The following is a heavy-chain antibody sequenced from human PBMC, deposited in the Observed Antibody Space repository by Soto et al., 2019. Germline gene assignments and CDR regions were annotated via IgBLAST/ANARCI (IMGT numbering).Heavy chain of an antibody. CDR1: GYNFTNYS. V-gene: IGHV5-10-1*01. Sequence: GESLKISCKGSGYNFTNYSISWVRQMPGKGLEWMGRIDPSDSYTNYSPSFQGHVTISADRSISTAYQHWSSLKASDTAMYYCARALFYDWFDPWGQGTLVTVSS. D-gene: IGHD3-3*01. J-gene: IGHJ5*02. CDR3: ARALFYDWFDP. CDR2: IDPSDSYT.